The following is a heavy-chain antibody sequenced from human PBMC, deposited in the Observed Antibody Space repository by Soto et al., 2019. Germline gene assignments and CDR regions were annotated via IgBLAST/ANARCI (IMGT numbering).Heavy chain of an antibody. Sequence: ASVKGSCKASGYTFTRYYINWVRQAPGQGLEWMGWVSAYNGDTHYEQKLQGRVTLTTDTSTSTAYMELRSLRSDDTAVYFCARGGQWDFLSDYWGQGTQVTVSS. J-gene: IGHJ4*02. V-gene: IGHV1-18*01. D-gene: IGHD1-26*01. CDR2: VSAYNGDT. CDR3: ARGGQWDFLSDY. CDR1: GYTFTRYY.